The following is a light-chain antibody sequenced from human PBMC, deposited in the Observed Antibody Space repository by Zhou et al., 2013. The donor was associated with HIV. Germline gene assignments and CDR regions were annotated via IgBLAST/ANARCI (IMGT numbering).Light chain of an antibody. Sequence: DIQMTQSPSTLSASVGDRVTISCRASQGISSWLAWFQQKPGKAPKLLIYAASSLQSGVPSRFSGSGSGTDFTLTINSLQPEDCATYYCQQGDTLPITFGGGTKVEIK. J-gene: IGKJ4*01. CDR3: QQGDTLPIT. CDR1: QGISSW. V-gene: IGKV1-12*01. CDR2: AAS.